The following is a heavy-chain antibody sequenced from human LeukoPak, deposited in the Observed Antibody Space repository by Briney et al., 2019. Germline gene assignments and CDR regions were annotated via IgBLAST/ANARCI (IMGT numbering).Heavy chain of an antibody. CDR1: GDSVSSNSIG. CDR2: TYYRSKWYN. Sequence: SQTLSLTCAISGDSVSSNSIGWTWIRQSPSRGLEWLGRTYYRSKWYNDYAVSVNSRITINPDTSKNQVSLQLNSVTPEDTAVYYCARAVAGKLDYWGQGTLVTVSS. V-gene: IGHV6-1*01. D-gene: IGHD6-19*01. CDR3: ARAVAGKLDY. J-gene: IGHJ4*02.